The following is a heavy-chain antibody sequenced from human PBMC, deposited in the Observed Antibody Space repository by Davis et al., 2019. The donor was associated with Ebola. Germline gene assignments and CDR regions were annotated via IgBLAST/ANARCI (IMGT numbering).Heavy chain of an antibody. CDR3: ARQNGYCISTSCPNWFDP. D-gene: IGHD2-2*01. CDR1: GYSFSNYW. J-gene: IGHJ5*02. V-gene: IGHV5-51*01. Sequence: GESLKISCKGSGYSFSNYWIGWVRQMPGKGLEWMGIIYPDDSDTRYSPSFQGQVSISADKSISTAYLQWSSLKASDTAMYYCARQNGYCISTSCPNWFDPWGQGTLVTVSS. CDR2: IYPDDSDT.